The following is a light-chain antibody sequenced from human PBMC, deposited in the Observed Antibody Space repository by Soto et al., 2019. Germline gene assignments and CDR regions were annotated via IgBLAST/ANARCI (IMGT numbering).Light chain of an antibody. CDR3: QQYGSSPQT. CDR1: QSVSSSY. CDR2: GAS. Sequence: EIVLTQSPGTLSLSPGERATLSCRASQSVSSSYLAWYQQKPGQAPRLLIYGASSRATGIPDRFSGSGSGTDFPINISRLEPEDFAVYYCQQYGSSPQTFGQGTKVEIK. J-gene: IGKJ1*01. V-gene: IGKV3-20*01.